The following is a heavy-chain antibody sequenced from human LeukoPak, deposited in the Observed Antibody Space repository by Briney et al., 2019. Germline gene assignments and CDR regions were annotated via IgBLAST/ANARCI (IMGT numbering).Heavy chain of an antibody. V-gene: IGHV4-61*02. J-gene: IGHJ6*03. CDR1: GGSISSGSYY. CDR3: ARGYCSGGSCYSSYYYSYMDV. CDR2: IYTSGST. D-gene: IGHD2-15*01. Sequence: PSETLSLTCTVSGGSISSGSYYWSWIRQPAGKGLEWIGRIYTSGSTKYNPSLKSRVTISVDTSKNQFSLKLSSVTAADTAVYYCARGYCSGGSCYSSYYYSYMDVWGKGTTVTVSS.